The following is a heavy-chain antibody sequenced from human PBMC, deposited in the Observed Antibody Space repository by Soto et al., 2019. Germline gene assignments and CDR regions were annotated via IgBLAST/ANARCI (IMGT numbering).Heavy chain of an antibody. CDR1: GFTFSTYE. D-gene: IGHD2-2*01. J-gene: IGHJ4*02. CDR2: ISSSGTTI. Sequence: PGGSLRLSCAASGFTFSTYEMNWVRQAPGKGLEWVSYISSSGTTIYYADSVKGRFTISRDNAKNSLYLQMNSLRAEDTAVYYCARRYCSSTSCTHDYWGQGTLVTV. V-gene: IGHV3-48*03. CDR3: ARRYCSSTSCTHDY.